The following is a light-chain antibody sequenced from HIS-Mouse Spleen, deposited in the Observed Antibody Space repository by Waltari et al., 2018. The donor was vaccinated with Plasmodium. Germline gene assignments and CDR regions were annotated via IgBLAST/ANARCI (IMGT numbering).Light chain of an antibody. Sequence: SYELTQPPSVSVSPGQTARITCSGVALPKKYAYWYQQKSGQAPMLVICEDRKRPSGIPAGFSGSNSGTMATLTISGAQVEDEADYYCYSTDSSGNHRVFGGGTKLTVL. V-gene: IGLV3-10*01. J-gene: IGLJ3*02. CDR1: ALPKKY. CDR2: EDR. CDR3: YSTDSSGNHRV.